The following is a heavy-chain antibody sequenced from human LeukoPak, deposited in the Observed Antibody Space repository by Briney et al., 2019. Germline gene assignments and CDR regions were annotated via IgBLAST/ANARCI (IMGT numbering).Heavy chain of an antibody. D-gene: IGHD2-8*02. CDR3: AATGAARGGY. J-gene: IGHJ4*02. CDR2: IYSGGST. Sequence: GGSLRLSCAASGFTFSSYSMNWVRQAPGKGLEWVSIIYSGGSTYYADSVKGRFTISRDNSKNTLYLQMNSLRAEDTAVYYCAATGAARGGYWGQGTLVTDPS. CDR1: GFTFSSYS. V-gene: IGHV3-66*01.